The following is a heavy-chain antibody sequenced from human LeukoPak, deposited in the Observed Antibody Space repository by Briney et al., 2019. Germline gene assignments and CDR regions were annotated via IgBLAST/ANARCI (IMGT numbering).Heavy chain of an antibody. CDR1: GYTFTSYG. D-gene: IGHD6-6*01. J-gene: IGHJ3*02. CDR2: IIPIFGTA. Sequence: SVKVSCKASGYTFTSYGISWVRQAPGQGLEWMGGIIPIFGTANYAQKFQGKVTITADESTSTAYMELSSLRSEDTAVYYCARASSSSGVDAFDIWGQGTMVTVSS. CDR3: ARASSSSGVDAFDI. V-gene: IGHV1-69*13.